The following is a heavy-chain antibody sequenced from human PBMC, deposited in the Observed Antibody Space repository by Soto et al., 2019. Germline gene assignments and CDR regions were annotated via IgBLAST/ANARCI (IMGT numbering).Heavy chain of an antibody. V-gene: IGHV4-59*01. D-gene: IGHD6-13*01. J-gene: IGHJ5*02. CDR2: IYYSGST. Sequence: SEALSLTCTVSGGSISSYYWSWIRQPPGKGLEWIGYIYYSGSTNYNPSLKSRVTISVDTSKNQFSLKLSSVTAADTAVYYCARDSSKQPGWFDPWGQGTLVTVSS. CDR3: ARDSSKQPGWFDP. CDR1: GGSISSYY.